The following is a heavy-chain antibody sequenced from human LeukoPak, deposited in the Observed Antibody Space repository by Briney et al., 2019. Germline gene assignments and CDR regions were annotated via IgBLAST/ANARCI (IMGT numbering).Heavy chain of an antibody. J-gene: IGHJ3*02. CDR3: ARGDGAFDM. V-gene: IGHV3-53*01. Sequence: GGSLRLSCAASGFSVSNNYLNWVRQAPGKGLEWVSVIYSDGSTYFGDSVKGRFTISRDNSKNTVYLKMSSLRVEDTAVYYCARGDGAFDMWGQGTMVIVSS. CDR1: GFSVSNNY. D-gene: IGHD2-21*02. CDR2: IYSDGST.